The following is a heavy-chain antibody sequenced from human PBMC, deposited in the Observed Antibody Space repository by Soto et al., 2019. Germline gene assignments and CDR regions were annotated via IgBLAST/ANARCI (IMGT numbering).Heavy chain of an antibody. CDR2: IYYSGST. J-gene: IGHJ4*02. D-gene: IGHD1-26*01. Sequence: PSETLSLTCTVSGGSISSYYWTWIRRPPGKGLEWIGYIYYSGSTNCNPSLKSRVTISVDTSKNQFSLKLSSVTAADTAVYYCARRYGSAIDYWGQGTLVTVPQ. V-gene: IGHV4-59*08. CDR3: ARRYGSAIDY. CDR1: GGSISSYY.